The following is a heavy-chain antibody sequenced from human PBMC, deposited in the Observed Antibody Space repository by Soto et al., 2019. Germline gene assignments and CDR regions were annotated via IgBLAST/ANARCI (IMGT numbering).Heavy chain of an antibody. D-gene: IGHD3-3*01. V-gene: IGHV4-34*01. Sequence: PSETLSLTCAVYGGSFSGYYWSWIRQPPGKGLEWIGEINHSGSTNYNPSLKSRVTISVDTSKNQFSLKLSSVTAADTAVYYCARGPRVLRFLEWLPDNRGCFDYWGQGTLVTVSS. CDR2: INHSGST. CDR1: GGSFSGYY. J-gene: IGHJ4*02. CDR3: ARGPRVLRFLEWLPDNRGCFDY.